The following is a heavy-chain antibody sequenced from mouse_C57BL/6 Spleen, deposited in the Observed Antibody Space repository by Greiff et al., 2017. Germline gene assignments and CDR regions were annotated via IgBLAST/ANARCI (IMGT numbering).Heavy chain of an antibody. V-gene: IGHV3-6*01. J-gene: IGHJ2*01. CDR1: GYSITSGYY. D-gene: IGHD2-3*01. Sequence: EVQVVESGPGLVKPSQSLSLTCSVTGYSITSGYYWNWIRQFPGNKLEWMGYISYDGSNNYNPSLKNRISITRDTSKNQFFLKLNSVTTEDTATYYCAREGDDGYFNYWGQGTTLTVSS. CDR3: AREGDDGYFNY. CDR2: ISYDGSN.